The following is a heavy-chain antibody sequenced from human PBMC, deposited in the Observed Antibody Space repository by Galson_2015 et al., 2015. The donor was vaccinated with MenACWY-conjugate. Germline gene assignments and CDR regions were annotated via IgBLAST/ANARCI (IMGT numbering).Heavy chain of an antibody. J-gene: IGHJ4*02. CDR1: GFTFSDVW. CDR2: IKSKTAGGTT. CDR3: TTHDQGRYFDF. V-gene: IGHV3-15*01. D-gene: IGHD3-10*01. Sequence: SLRLSCAASGFTFSDVWMSWVHQAPGKGLEWVGRIKSKTAGGTTDYAAPVKGSVTISRDDSKNTLYLQMNSLKTEDTAVYYCTTHDQGRYFDFWGQGTLVTVSS.